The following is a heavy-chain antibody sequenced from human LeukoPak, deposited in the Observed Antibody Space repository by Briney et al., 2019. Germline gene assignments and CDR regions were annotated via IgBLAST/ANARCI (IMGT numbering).Heavy chain of an antibody. CDR3: ARDRYYDILTGYYPDAFDI. V-gene: IGHV1-3*01. D-gene: IGHD3-9*01. J-gene: IGHJ3*02. CDR2: INAGNGNT. Sequence: ASVKVSRKASGYTFTSYAMHWVRQAPGQRLEWMGWINAGNGNTKYSQKFQGRVTITRDTSASTAYMELSSLRSEDTAVYYCARDRYYDILTGYYPDAFDIWGQGTMVTVSS. CDR1: GYTFTSYA.